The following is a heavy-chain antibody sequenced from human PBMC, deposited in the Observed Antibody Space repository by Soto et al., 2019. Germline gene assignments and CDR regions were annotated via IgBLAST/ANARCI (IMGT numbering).Heavy chain of an antibody. CDR1: GFSLSNARMG. Sequence: SGPTLVNPTETLTLTCTVSGFSLSNARMGVSWIRQPPGKALEWLAHIFSDHERSYSTDLQGRLTISKDTSGSQVVLSMTNVDPVDTATYYCARMKVDSYQFYYAMDVWGQGTTVTVSS. D-gene: IGHD3-9*01. V-gene: IGHV2-26*01. J-gene: IGHJ6*02. CDR2: IFSDHER. CDR3: ARMKVDSYQFYYAMDV.